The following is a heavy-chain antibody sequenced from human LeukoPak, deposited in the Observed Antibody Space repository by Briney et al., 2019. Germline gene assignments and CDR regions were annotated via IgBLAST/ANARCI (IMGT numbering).Heavy chain of an antibody. CDR3: AKGGPLGYCTSTSCYTVFH. CDR2: ISGSGGAT. Sequence: GGSLRLSCAASGFPFSSYPLSWVRQTPRKGLEWVSAISGSGGATYYAASVRGRFTISRDNSKNTLYLQMNSLRAEDTALYYCAKGGPLGYCTSTSCYTVFHWGQGTLVTDSS. CDR1: GFPFSSYP. V-gene: IGHV3-23*01. J-gene: IGHJ4*02. D-gene: IGHD2-2*02.